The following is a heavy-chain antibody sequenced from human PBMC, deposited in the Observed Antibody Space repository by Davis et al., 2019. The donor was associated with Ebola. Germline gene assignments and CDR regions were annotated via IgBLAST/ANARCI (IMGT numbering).Heavy chain of an antibody. D-gene: IGHD6-19*01. Sequence: GGSLRLSCAASGFTFSNYGMHWVRQAPGKGLEWVAVISYDGSDKYYAESVKGRFTISRDNSKNTLYLQMNSLRAEDTAVYYCAKVGGRQWLGGGPFDYWGQGTLVTVSS. CDR1: GFTFSNYG. CDR2: ISYDGSDK. V-gene: IGHV3-30*18. CDR3: AKVGGRQWLGGGPFDY. J-gene: IGHJ4*02.